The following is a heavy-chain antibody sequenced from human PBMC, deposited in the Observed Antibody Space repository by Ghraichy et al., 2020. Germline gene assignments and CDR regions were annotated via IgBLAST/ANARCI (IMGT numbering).Heavy chain of an antibody. Sequence: GESLNISCAASGFTFSSYDMHWVRKATGKGLEWVSAIGTAGDTYYPGSVKGRFTISRENAKNSLYLQMNRLRAGDTAVYYGARGYSSSWYWRHYYGMDVWGQATTVTVSS. V-gene: IGHV3-13*01. CDR1: GFTFSSYD. CDR3: ARGYSSSWYWRHYYGMDV. CDR2: IGTAGDT. J-gene: IGHJ6*02. D-gene: IGHD6-13*01.